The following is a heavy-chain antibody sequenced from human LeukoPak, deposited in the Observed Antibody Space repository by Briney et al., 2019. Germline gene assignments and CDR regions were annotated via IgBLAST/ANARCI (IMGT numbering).Heavy chain of an antibody. CDR1: GGSISNYY. Sequence: PSETLSLTCTVSGGSISNYYWSWIRQPAGKGLEWIGRIYSSGGTDYNPSLKSRVTISVDTSRNQFSLELSSMTAADTAVYYCTRKITIYSYFDYWGQGTLVTVSS. CDR2: IYSSGGT. J-gene: IGHJ4*02. D-gene: IGHD1-20*01. V-gene: IGHV4-4*07. CDR3: TRKITIYSYFDY.